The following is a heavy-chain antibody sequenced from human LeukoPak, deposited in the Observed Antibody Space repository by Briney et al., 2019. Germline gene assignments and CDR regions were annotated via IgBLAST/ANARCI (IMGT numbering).Heavy chain of an antibody. Sequence: SETLSLTCTVSGGSISSYYWSWIRQPPGKGLEWIGYIYYSGSTNYNPSLKSRVTISVDTSKNQFSLKLSSVTAADTAVYYCARFAYGYDYDWFDPWGQGTLVTVSS. CDR3: ARFAYGYDYDWFDP. D-gene: IGHD5-12*01. J-gene: IGHJ5*02. CDR2: IYYSGST. CDR1: GGSISSYY. V-gene: IGHV4-59*01.